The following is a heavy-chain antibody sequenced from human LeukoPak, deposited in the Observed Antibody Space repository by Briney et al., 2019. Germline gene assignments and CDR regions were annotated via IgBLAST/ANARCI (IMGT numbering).Heavy chain of an antibody. V-gene: IGHV3-23*01. CDR2: FSGSGGST. J-gene: IGHJ4*02. D-gene: IGHD5-24*01. CDR1: GFSFSSYA. CDR3: AKSGYNRFDY. Sequence: RAGGSLRLSCAASGFSFSSYAMSWVRQAPGKGLEWVSSFSGSGGSTYYADSVKGRFTISRDNSKNTLYLQMISLRAEDTAVYYCAKSGYNRFDYWGQGTLVTVSS.